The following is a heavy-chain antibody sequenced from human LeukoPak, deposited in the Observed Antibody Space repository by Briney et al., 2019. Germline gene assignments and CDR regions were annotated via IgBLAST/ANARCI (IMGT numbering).Heavy chain of an antibody. V-gene: IGHV4-59*01. Sequence: PSETLSLTCTVSGGSISSYYWSWIRQPPGKGLEWIGYIYYSGSTNYNPSLKSRVTISVDTSKNQFSLKLSSVTAADTAVYYCASGRQQLAHYGMDVWSQGTTVTVSS. CDR2: IYYSGST. J-gene: IGHJ6*02. D-gene: IGHD6-13*01. CDR1: GGSISSYY. CDR3: ASGRQQLAHYGMDV.